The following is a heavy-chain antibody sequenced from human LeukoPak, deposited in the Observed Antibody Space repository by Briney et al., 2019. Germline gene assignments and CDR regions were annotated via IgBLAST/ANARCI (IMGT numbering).Heavy chain of an antibody. CDR3: ARAYDDDYYYMDV. CDR1: GGSISSHY. D-gene: IGHD3-3*01. V-gene: IGHV4-59*11. Sequence: SETLSLTCTVSGGSISSHYWSWIRQPPGKGLEWIGQIYHSGTTNYNPSLKSRVTISVDTSKNQSSLKLTSVTAADTAVYYCARAYDDDYYYMDVWGKGTTVTVSS. J-gene: IGHJ6*03. CDR2: IYHSGTT.